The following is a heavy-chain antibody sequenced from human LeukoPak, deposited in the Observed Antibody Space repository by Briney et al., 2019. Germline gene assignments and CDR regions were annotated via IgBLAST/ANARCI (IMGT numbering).Heavy chain of an antibody. D-gene: IGHD2-15*01. CDR3: ARDRGVTAPGRRLDY. CDR1: GGSISGYY. Sequence: SETLSLTCTVSGGSISGYYCSWLRQPAGEGLEWIGRISTSGSTNYNPSLKSRVTISVDNSNNQFSLRLSSATAADTAVYYCARDRGVTAPGRRLDYWGQGTLVTVSS. CDR2: ISTSGST. J-gene: IGHJ4*02. V-gene: IGHV4-4*07.